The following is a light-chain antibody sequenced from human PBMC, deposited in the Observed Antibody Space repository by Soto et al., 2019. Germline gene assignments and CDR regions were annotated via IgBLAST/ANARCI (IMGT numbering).Light chain of an antibody. CDR1: SSNIGAGYD. CDR3: QSYDSSLSGYV. V-gene: IGLV1-40*01. CDR2: GNS. J-gene: IGLJ1*01. Sequence: QSALTQPPSVSGALGQRVTISCTGSSSNIGAGYDVHWYQQLPGTAPKLLIYGNSNRPSGVPDRFSGSKSGTSASLAITGLQAEDEADYYCQSYDSSLSGYVFGTGTKLTVL.